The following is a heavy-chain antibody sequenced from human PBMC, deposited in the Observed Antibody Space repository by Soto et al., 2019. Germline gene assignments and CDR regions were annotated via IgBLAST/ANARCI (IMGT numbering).Heavy chain of an antibody. CDR3: ARVGSSGYDYLGTWFYP. J-gene: IGHJ5*02. CDR2: IYYSGST. D-gene: IGHD5-12*01. Sequence: SETLSLTCTVSGGSISSYYWSWIRQPPGKGLEWIGYIYYSGSTNYNPSLKSRVTISVDTSKNQFSLKLSSVTAADTAVYYCARVGSSGYDYLGTWFYPWGQGTLVTVSS. V-gene: IGHV4-59*01. CDR1: GGSISSYY.